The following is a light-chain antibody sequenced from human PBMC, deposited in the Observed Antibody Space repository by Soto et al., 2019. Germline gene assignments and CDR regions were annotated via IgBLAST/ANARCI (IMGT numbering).Light chain of an antibody. CDR1: SSDVGGYNY. V-gene: IGLV2-8*01. Sequence: QSALTQPPSASGSPGQSVTISCTGTSSDVGGYNYVSWYQQHPGKAPKLMIYEVSKRPSGVPDRFSGSKSGNTASLTVSGLQAEDEADYCWRSYAGSNNLVFGGGTKLTVL. J-gene: IGLJ3*02. CDR3: RSYAGSNNLV. CDR2: EVS.